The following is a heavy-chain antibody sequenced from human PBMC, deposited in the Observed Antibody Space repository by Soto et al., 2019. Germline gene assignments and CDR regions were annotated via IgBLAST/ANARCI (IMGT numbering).Heavy chain of an antibody. V-gene: IGHV3-30*18. CDR3: AKDPSEQQYYYYYYGMDV. D-gene: IGHD6-13*01. CDR2: ISYDGSNK. CDR1: GFTFSSYG. J-gene: IGHJ6*02. Sequence: QVQLVESGGGVVQPGRSLRLSCAASGFTFSSYGMHWVRQAPGKGLEWVAVISYDGSNKYYADSVKGRFTISRDNSKNTLYLQMNCLRAEDTAVYYCAKDPSEQQYYYYYYGMDVWGQGTTVTVSS.